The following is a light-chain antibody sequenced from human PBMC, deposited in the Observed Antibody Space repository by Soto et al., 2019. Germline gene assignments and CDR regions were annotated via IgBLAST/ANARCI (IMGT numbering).Light chain of an antibody. J-gene: IGLJ3*02. CDR3: AAWDDSLSGPV. Sequence: QSVLTQPPSASGTPGQRVTNSCSGSSSNIGSNTVNWYQQLPGTAPKLLIYSNNQRPSGVPDRFSGSKSGTSASLAISGLQSEDEADYYCAAWDDSLSGPVFGGGTKLTVL. V-gene: IGLV1-44*01. CDR2: SNN. CDR1: SSNIGSNT.